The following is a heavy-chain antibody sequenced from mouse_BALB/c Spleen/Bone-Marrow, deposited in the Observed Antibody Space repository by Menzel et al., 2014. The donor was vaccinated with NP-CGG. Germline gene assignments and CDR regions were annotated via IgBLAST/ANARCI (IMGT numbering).Heavy chain of an antibody. D-gene: IGHD1-1*01. V-gene: IGHV1-7*01. CDR3: GRGGTVVTKGSTHWYF. CDR2: INPSTGYT. J-gene: IGHJ1*01. Sequence: QVHVQQSGPELAKPGASVKMSCKASGYTFTNYWMHWVKQRPGQGLEWIGYINPSTGYTEYNQKFKDKATLTADKSSSTAYMQLSSLTSEDSAVYYCGRGGTVVTKGSTHWYF. CDR1: GYTFTNYW.